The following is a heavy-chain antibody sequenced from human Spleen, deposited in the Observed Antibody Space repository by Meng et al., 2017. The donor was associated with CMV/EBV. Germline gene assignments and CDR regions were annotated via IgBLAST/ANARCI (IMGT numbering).Heavy chain of an antibody. V-gene: IGHV1-24*01. CDR2: FDPQDGEK. CDR1: GHPLTEVS. J-gene: IGHJ4*02. Sequence: ASVKVSCKVSGHPLTEVSIHWVRQAPGKGLEWMGGFDPQDGEKIYAQSFQGRVTMTGDTSTDTTYLELRSLRSEDTAVYYCATPITDYWGQGTLVTVS. D-gene: IGHD3-10*01. CDR3: ATPITDY.